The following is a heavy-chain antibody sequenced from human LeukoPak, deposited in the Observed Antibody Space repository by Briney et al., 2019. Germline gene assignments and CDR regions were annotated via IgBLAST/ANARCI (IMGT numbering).Heavy chain of an antibody. CDR2: IKPDGGEE. V-gene: IGHV3-7*03. CDR1: GLTFSNYW. D-gene: IGHD3-10*01. Sequence: GGSLRLSCVASGLTFSNYWMSWVRQAPGKGLEWVANIKPDGGEEYYVDSVKGRFSISRDNAKNSLYLQMNSLRAEDTAVYYCARDRGDYYYYGMDVWGQGTTVTVSS. CDR3: ARDRGDYYYYGMDV. J-gene: IGHJ6*02.